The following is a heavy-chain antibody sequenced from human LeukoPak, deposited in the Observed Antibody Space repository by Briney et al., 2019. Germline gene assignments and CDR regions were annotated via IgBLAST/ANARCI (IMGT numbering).Heavy chain of an antibody. J-gene: IGHJ4*02. CDR3: ARRRGWKQQLVYFDY. CDR1: GGPITSYY. CDR2: LFHTGTR. V-gene: IGHV4-59*08. D-gene: IGHD6-13*01. Sequence: SETLSLTCTVSGGPITSYYWSWIRQPPGEGLEWIGYLFHTGTRRYNPSLKSRVTISADTTKNQISLTLNSTTAADTAVYYCARRRGWKQQLVYFDYWGQGTLATVSS.